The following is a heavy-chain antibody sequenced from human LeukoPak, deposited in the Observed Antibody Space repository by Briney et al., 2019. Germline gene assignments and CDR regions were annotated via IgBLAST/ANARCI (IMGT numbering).Heavy chain of an antibody. D-gene: IGHD4-17*01. CDR3: ARDTVYGDPFDY. CDR2: ISSSSTI. CDR1: GFTFSSYS. Sequence: GGSLRLSCAATGFTFSSYSMNWVRQAPGKGLEWVSYISSSSTIYYADSAKGRFTISRDNAKNSLYLQMNSLRAEDTAVYYCARDTVYGDPFDYWGQGTLVTVSS. V-gene: IGHV3-48*01. J-gene: IGHJ4*02.